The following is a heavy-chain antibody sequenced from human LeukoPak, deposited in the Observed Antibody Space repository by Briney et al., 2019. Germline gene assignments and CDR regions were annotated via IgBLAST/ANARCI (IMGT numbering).Heavy chain of an antibody. CDR2: INHSGST. CDR1: GGSFSGYY. V-gene: IGHV4-34*01. Sequence: SETLSLTCAVYGGSFSGYYWSWIRQPPGKGLEWIGEINHSGSTNYNPSLKSRVTITVDTSKNQFSLKLSSVTAADTAVYYCARRAPYYYYGMDVWGQGTTVTVSS. CDR3: ARRAPYYYYGMDV. J-gene: IGHJ6*02. D-gene: IGHD4/OR15-4a*01.